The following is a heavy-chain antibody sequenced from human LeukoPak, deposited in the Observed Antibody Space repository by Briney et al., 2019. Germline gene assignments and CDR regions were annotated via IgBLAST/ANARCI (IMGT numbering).Heavy chain of an antibody. CDR1: GGSFSGYY. V-gene: IGHV4-34*01. Sequence: SSETLSLTCAVYGGSFSGYYWSWIRQPPGKGLEWIGEINHSGNTNYNPSLKSRVTISVDTTKNQFSLKLSSVTAADTAVYYCARRTDTRGYRRFDYWGQGTLVTVSS. CDR3: ARRTDTRGYRRFDY. CDR2: INHSGNT. J-gene: IGHJ4*02. D-gene: IGHD5-18*01.